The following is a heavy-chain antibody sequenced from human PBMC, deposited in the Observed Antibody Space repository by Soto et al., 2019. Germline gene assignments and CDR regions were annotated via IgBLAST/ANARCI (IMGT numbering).Heavy chain of an antibody. V-gene: IGHV4-59*01. J-gene: IGHJ4*02. D-gene: IGHD2-2*01. CDR2: IYNNGRT. Sequence: SETLSLTCTLAGGSLSSSSWGWIRQPPGRGLEWIGYIYNNGRTDYNPSLKSRVTIPVDTSKNHFSLKLSPVTPADTAVYYCARARFCTSTSCYHYFDFWGQGTLVTVSS. CDR1: GGSLSSSS. CDR3: ARARFCTSTSCYHYFDF.